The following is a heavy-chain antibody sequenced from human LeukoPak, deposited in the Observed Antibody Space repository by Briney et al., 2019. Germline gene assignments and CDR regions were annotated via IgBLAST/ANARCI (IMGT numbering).Heavy chain of an antibody. CDR1: GVSISGSYY. V-gene: IGHV4-39*07. CDR2: IYYGGRI. CDR3: ARALYYYDSSGYPVYYFDY. Sequence: PSETLSLTCTVSGVSISGSYYWVWIRQPAGKGLEWIWSIYYGGRIYYNPSLKSRVTISVDTSKNHFSLKLTSVTAADTAVYYCARALYYYDSSGYPVYYFDYWGQGTLVTVSS. J-gene: IGHJ4*02. D-gene: IGHD3-22*01.